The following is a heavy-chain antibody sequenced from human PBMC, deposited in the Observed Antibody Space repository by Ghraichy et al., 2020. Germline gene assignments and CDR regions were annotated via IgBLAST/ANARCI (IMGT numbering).Heavy chain of an antibody. CDR1: GFTFSGYS. Sequence: LTCVGSGFTFSGYSMNWVRQSPGKGLEWVSYITSSSRTISYADSVKGRFTISRDNAQNSLYLQMNSLRDEDTAVYYCARASKVVRFFYYDGMDVWGQGTTVTVSS. CDR3: ARASKVVRFFYYDGMDV. V-gene: IGHV3-48*02. J-gene: IGHJ6*02. CDR2: ITSSSRTI. D-gene: IGHD4-23*01.